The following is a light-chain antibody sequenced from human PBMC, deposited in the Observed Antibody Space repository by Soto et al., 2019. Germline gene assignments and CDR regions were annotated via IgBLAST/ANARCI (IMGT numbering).Light chain of an antibody. Sequence: ESVLTQSPCTRSLSPEDRATLSCRDSHSVSTYLAWYQQKAGQAPMLLIYDASNRATGIPARFSGSGSGTDFTLTISSLEPEDFAVYYCQQQSFTFGPGTKVDIK. CDR1: HSVSTY. CDR2: DAS. CDR3: QQQSFT. V-gene: IGKV3-11*01. J-gene: IGKJ3*01.